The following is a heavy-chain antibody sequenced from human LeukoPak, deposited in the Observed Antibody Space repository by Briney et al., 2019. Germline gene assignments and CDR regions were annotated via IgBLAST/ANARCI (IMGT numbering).Heavy chain of an antibody. CDR1: GGSISSYY. CDR2: IYYSGST. D-gene: IGHD6-6*01. J-gene: IGHJ3*02. CDR3: ARIEYTSSCGAFDI. V-gene: IGHV4-59*01. Sequence: PSETLSLTRTVSGGSISSYYWSWIRQPPGKGLEWIGYIYYSGSTNYNPSLKSRVTISVDTSKNQFSLKLSSVTAADTAVYYCARIEYTSSCGAFDIWGQGTMVTVSS.